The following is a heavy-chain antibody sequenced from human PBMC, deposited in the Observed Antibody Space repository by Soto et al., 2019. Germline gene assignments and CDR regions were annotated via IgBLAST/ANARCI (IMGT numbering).Heavy chain of an antibody. CDR2: IYYSGGT. D-gene: IGHD3-22*01. CDR1: GGSISSGGFS. CDR3: ARATFSRKGYYDATDFSFFAS. J-gene: IGHJ4*02. V-gene: IGHV4-30-2*01. Sequence: QLQLQESASGLVKPSQTLSLTCAVSGGSISSGGFSWTWIRQPPGKGLEFIGYIYYSGGTYYNPSLKSGAPISVDGPNTHFPRRLISGTAGNTPVYYCARATFSRKGYYDATDFSFFASGAQEPLVPFS.